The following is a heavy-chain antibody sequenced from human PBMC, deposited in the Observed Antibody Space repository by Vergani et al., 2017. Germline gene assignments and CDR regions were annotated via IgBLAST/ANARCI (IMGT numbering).Heavy chain of an antibody. CDR3: ARQRVRGDGKGFDY. Sequence: QLQLQESGPGLVKPSETLSLTCTVSGGSISSSSYYWGWIRQPPGKGLEWIGSIHYNGSTHYNPSLKSRVTISVDTSKNQFSLKLSSVSAADTAVYYCARQRVRGDGKGFDYWGQGTLVTVSS. J-gene: IGHJ4*02. CDR2: IHYNGST. CDR1: GGSISSSSYY. V-gene: IGHV4-39*01. D-gene: IGHD3-10*01.